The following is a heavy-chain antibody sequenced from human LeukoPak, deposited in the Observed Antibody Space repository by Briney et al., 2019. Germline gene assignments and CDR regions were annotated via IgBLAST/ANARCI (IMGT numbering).Heavy chain of an antibody. V-gene: IGHV4-59*01. CDR1: GGSISSYY. D-gene: IGHD3-10*01. Sequence: SETLSLTCTVSGGSISSYYWSWIRQPPGKGLEWIGYIYYSGSTNYNPSLKSRVTTSVDTSKNQFSLKLSSVTAADTAVYYCARTLWFGELFFDYWGQGTLVTVSS. J-gene: IGHJ4*02. CDR2: IYYSGST. CDR3: ARTLWFGELFFDY.